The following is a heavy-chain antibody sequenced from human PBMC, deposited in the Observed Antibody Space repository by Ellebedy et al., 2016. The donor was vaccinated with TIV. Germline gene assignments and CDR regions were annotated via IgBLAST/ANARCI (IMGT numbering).Heavy chain of an antibody. V-gene: IGHV3-7*01. CDR2: INQDGSEK. CDR3: ATDGSYGDYLSPTHAFEI. D-gene: IGHD4-17*01. J-gene: IGHJ3*02. CDR1: GFPFRSYW. Sequence: GGSLRLSCAASGFPFRSYWVTWVRQAPGKGLEWVANINQDGSEKYYVDSVTGRFTISRDNAKNSLYLQMNSLRAEDTAVYYCATDGSYGDYLSPTHAFEIWGQGTVVTVSS.